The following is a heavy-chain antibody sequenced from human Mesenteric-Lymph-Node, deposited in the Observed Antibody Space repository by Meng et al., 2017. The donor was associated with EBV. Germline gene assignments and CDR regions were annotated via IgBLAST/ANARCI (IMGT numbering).Heavy chain of an antibody. V-gene: IGHV4-61*01. J-gene: IGHJ4*02. D-gene: IGHD1-26*01. Sequence: QVTRTGLGPGLVKPSETLSLTCTVSGGSVSSGSYYWSWIRQPPGKGLEWIGYIYYSGSTNYNPSLKSRVTISVDTSKNQFSLKLSSVTAADTAVYYCALIIVGATHFDYWGQGTLVTVSS. CDR3: ALIIVGATHFDY. CDR1: GGSVSSGSYY. CDR2: IYYSGST.